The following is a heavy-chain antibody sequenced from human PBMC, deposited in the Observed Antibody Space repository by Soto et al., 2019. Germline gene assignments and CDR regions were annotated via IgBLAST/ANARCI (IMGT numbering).Heavy chain of an antibody. V-gene: IGHV1-69*01. CDR2: IIPIFGTA. J-gene: IGHJ3*02. Sequence: QVQLVQSGAEVKKPGSSVKVSCKASGGTFSSYAISWVRQAPGQGLEWMGGIIPIFGTANYAQKFQGRVTITADESTSTAYMELSSLRSEDTALYYCARVTDYDFWSGYQNDAFDIWGQGTMVTVSS. D-gene: IGHD3-3*01. CDR3: ARVTDYDFWSGYQNDAFDI. CDR1: GGTFSSYA.